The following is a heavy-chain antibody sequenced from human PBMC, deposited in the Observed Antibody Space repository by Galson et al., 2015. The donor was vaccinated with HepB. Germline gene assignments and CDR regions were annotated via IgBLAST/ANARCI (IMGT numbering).Heavy chain of an antibody. Sequence: ETLSLTCTVSGGSISSYYWSWIRQPPGKGLEWIGYIYYSGSTNYNPSLKSRVTISVDTSKNQFSLKLSSVTAADTAVYYCARDHYDSSGSDAFDIWGQGTMVTVSS. CDR2: IYYSGST. J-gene: IGHJ3*02. CDR3: ARDHYDSSGSDAFDI. D-gene: IGHD3-22*01. V-gene: IGHV4-59*12. CDR1: GGSISSYY.